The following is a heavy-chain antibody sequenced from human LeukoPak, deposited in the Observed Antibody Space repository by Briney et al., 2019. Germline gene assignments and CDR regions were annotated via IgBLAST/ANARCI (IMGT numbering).Heavy chain of an antibody. J-gene: IGHJ4*02. V-gene: IGHV3-30*02. CDR1: GFTFSSYG. CDR2: IRYDGSNK. D-gene: IGHD2-15*01. CDR3: AKAQDIVVVVAAYFDY. Sequence: PGGSLRLSCAASGFTFSSYGMHWVRQAPGKGLEWVAFIRYDGSNKYYADSVKGRFTISRDNSKNTLYLQMNSLRAEDTAVYYCAKAQDIVVVVAAYFDYWGQGTLVTVSS.